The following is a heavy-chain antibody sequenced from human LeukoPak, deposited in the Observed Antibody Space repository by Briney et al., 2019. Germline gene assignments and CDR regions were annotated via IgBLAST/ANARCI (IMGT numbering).Heavy chain of an antibody. CDR1: GFTFSSYA. Sequence: PGGSLRLSCAPSGFTFSSYAMNRVRQAPGKGLEWVSTISGSGGSTYYADSVRGRFTISRDNSKNTLYLQLNSLRAEDTAVYYCARGVISHFYGFDIWGQGTMVTVSS. D-gene: IGHD3-10*01. CDR3: ARGVISHFYGFDI. V-gene: IGHV3-23*01. CDR2: ISGSGGST. J-gene: IGHJ3*02.